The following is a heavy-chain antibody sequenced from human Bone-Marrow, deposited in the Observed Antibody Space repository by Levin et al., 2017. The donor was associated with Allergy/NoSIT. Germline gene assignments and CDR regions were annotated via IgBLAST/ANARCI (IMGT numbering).Heavy chain of an antibody. CDR2: IWYDGSNK. CDR1: GFTFSSYG. V-gene: IGHV3-33*01. D-gene: IGHD5-18*01. J-gene: IGHJ5*02. CDR3: ARDRLKDGGAVMVEHNNWFDP. Sequence: GGSLRLSCAASGFTFSSYGMHWVRQAPGKGLEWVAVIWYDGSNKYYADSVKGRFTISRDNSKNTLFLQMNSLRAEDTAVYYCARDRLKDGGAVMVEHNNWFDPWGQGTLVTVSS.